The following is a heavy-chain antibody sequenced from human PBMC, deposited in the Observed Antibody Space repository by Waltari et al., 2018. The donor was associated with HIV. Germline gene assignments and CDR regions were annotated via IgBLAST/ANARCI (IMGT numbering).Heavy chain of an antibody. CDR2: INTNTGIP. J-gene: IGHJ6*02. CDR1: GYTFTTYG. Sequence: QVQLVQSGSELKKPGASVKVSCKASGYTFTTYGINWLRQAPGQGLEWMGWINTNTGIPTYAQGFSGRFVFSLDTSVSTAYLQISSLKSEDSAVYFCAKGIAVATTYYYAAMDVWGPGTTVAVSS. V-gene: IGHV7-4-1*02. D-gene: IGHD6-19*01. CDR3: AKGIAVATTYYYAAMDV.